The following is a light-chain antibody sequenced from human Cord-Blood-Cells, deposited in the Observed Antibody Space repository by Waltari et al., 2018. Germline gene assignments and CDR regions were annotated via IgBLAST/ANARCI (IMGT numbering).Light chain of an antibody. V-gene: IGLV1-40*01. CDR3: QSYDSSLSGYV. CDR1: SSNIGAGYD. CDR2: GNS. J-gene: IGLJ1*01. Sequence: QSVLTQPPSVSGAPGQRVTISCTGSSSNIGAGYDVPWYQQLPGTAPKLLIYGNSNRPSGVPDRFSGSKSGTSASLAITALQAEDEADYYCQSYDSSLSGYVFGTGTKVTVL.